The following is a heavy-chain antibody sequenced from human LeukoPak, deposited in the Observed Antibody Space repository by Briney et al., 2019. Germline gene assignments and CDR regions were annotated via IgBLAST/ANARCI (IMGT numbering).Heavy chain of an antibody. D-gene: IGHD6-13*01. Sequence: SETLSLTCAVSGGSISSYYWSWIRQPPGKGLEWIGYIYPSGSTNYNPSLKSRVTISVDTSKNQFSPKLSSVTAADTAVYYCARGITAAGYFDYWGQGTLVTVSS. V-gene: IGHV4-4*09. J-gene: IGHJ4*02. CDR2: IYPSGST. CDR3: ARGITAAGYFDY. CDR1: GGSISSYY.